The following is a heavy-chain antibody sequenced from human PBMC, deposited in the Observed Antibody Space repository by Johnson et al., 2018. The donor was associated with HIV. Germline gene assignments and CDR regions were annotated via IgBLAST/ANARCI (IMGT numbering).Heavy chain of an antibody. CDR2: IRNKANSYTT. V-gene: IGHV3-72*01. J-gene: IGHJ3*02. Sequence: VQLVESGGGVVQPGRSLRLSCAVSGFTFTDHYMDWVRQAPGKGLEWVGRIRNKANSYTTEYAASVKGRFTILRDDSKNSLYLQMNSLKTEDTAVYYCARGGEMGAFDIWGQGTMVTVSS. CDR1: GFTFTDHY. D-gene: IGHD7-27*01. CDR3: ARGGEMGAFDI.